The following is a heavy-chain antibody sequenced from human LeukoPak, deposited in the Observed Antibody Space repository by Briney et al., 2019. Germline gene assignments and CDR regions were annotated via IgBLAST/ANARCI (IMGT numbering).Heavy chain of an antibody. J-gene: IGHJ5*02. CDR3: ARGPIYSSGWYLPKYNWFDP. Sequence: SVKVSCKASGGTFSSYAVSWVRQAPGQGLEWMGGIIPIFGTANYAQKFQGRVTITADESTSTAYMELSSLRSEDTAVYYCARGPIYSSGWYLPKYNWFDPWGQGTLVTVSS. CDR1: GGTFSSYA. D-gene: IGHD6-19*01. V-gene: IGHV1-69*13. CDR2: IIPIFGTA.